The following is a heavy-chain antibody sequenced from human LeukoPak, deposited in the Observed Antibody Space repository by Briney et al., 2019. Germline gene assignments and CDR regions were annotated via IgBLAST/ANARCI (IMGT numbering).Heavy chain of an antibody. V-gene: IGHV4-30-4*08. CDR1: GGSISSGDYY. J-gene: IGHJ4*02. CDR3: AREVRMVYAAGWYFDY. D-gene: IGHD2-8*01. Sequence: SETLSPTCTVSGGSISSGDYYWSWIRQPPGKGLEWIGYIYYSGSTYYNPSLKSRVTISVDTSKNQFTLKLSSVTAADTAVYYCAREVRMVYAAGWYFDYWGQGTLVTVSS. CDR2: IYYSGST.